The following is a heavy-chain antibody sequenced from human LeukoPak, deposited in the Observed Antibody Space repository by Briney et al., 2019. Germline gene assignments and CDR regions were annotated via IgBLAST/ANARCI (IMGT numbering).Heavy chain of an antibody. J-gene: IGHJ5*02. Sequence: SVKVSCKASGGTFSSYAIRWVRQAPGQGLEWMGRIIPILGIANYAQKFQGRVTITADKSTSTAYMELSSLRSEDTAVYYCAILLVSPPIPWGQGTLVTVSS. CDR3: AILLVSPPIP. CDR2: IIPILGIA. V-gene: IGHV1-69*04. CDR1: GGTFSSYA. D-gene: IGHD3-10*01.